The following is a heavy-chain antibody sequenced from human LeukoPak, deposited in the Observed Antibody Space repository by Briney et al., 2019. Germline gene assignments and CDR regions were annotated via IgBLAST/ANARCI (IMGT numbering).Heavy chain of an antibody. V-gene: IGHV3-21*01. J-gene: IGHJ4*02. Sequence: GGSLRLSCAASGFTFSGYSMNWVCQAPGKGLEWVSSISSSSSYIYYADSVKGRFTISRDNAKNSLYLQMNSLRAEDTAVYYCARDVNYYDSSGYYYWGQGTLVTVSS. CDR1: GFTFSGYS. CDR3: ARDVNYYDSSGYYY. CDR2: ISSSSSYI. D-gene: IGHD3-22*01.